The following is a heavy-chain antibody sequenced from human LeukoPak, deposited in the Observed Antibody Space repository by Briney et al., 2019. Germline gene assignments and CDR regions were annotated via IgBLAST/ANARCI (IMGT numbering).Heavy chain of an antibody. CDR2: ISWNSGSI. CDR3: AKATGSGSYCFDY. Sequence: GGSLRLSCAASGFTFDDYAMHWVRQAPGKGLEWVSGISWNSGSIGYADSVKGRFTISRDNAENSLYLQMNSLRAEDMALYYCAKATGSGSYCFDYWGQGTLVTVSS. V-gene: IGHV3-9*03. D-gene: IGHD1-26*01. J-gene: IGHJ4*02. CDR1: GFTFDDYA.